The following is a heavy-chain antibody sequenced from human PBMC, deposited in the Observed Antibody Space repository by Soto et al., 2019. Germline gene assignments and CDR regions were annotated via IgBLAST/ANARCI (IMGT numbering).Heavy chain of an antibody. CDR2: IYHSGST. Sequence: SETLSLTCAVSGGYISSSNWWSWVRQPPGKGLEWIGEIYHSGSTNYNPSLKSRVTISVDKSKNQFSLKLSSVTAADTAVYYCASGSYYGSGSYYNAAHYWGQGTLVTVSS. CDR3: ASGSYYGSGSYYNAAHY. CDR1: GGYISSSNW. V-gene: IGHV4-4*02. J-gene: IGHJ4*02. D-gene: IGHD3-10*01.